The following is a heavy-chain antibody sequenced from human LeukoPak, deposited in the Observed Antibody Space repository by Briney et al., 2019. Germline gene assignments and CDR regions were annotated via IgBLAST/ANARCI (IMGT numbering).Heavy chain of an antibody. J-gene: IGHJ4*02. D-gene: IGHD3-22*01. V-gene: IGHV4-39*07. CDR2: IYDSGST. CDR3: ARGVTYYYDSSGYLTYYFDY. Sequence: PSETLSLTCTVSGGSIRSSYYYWGWIRQPPGKGLEWIGSIYDSGSTYYNPSLKSRVTISVDTSKNQFSLKLSSVTAADTAVYYCARGVTYYYDSSGYLTYYFDYWGQGTLVTVSS. CDR1: GGSIRSSYYY.